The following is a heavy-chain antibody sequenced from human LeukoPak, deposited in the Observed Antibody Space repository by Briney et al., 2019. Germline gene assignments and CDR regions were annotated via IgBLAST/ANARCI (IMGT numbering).Heavy chain of an antibody. CDR3: AKDPDAYDFWSGYMNWFDP. CDR1: GFTFSSYA. CDR2: FSGSGGST. J-gene: IGHJ5*02. Sequence: GGSLRLSCAASGFTFSSYAMSWVRQAPGKGWEWVSGFSGSGGSTYYADSVKGRFTISRDNSKNTLYLQMNSLRAEDTAVYYCAKDPDAYDFWSGYMNWFDPWGQGTLVTVSS. D-gene: IGHD3-3*01. V-gene: IGHV3-23*01.